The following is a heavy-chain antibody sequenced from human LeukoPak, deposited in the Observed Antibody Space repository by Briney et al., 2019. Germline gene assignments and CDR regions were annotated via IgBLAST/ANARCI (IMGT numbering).Heavy chain of an antibody. CDR2: INPDGVAK. Sequence: GGSLRLSCATSGFTFRSYWMTWVRQAPGRGLEWVANINPDGVAKYYVDSVRGRFTISRDNAENSLCLQMNSLRADDMAVYYCARALESGNSDAGYWGQGTLVTVSS. CDR3: ARALESGNSDAGY. V-gene: IGHV3-7*04. J-gene: IGHJ4*02. CDR1: GFTFRSYW. D-gene: IGHD4-23*01.